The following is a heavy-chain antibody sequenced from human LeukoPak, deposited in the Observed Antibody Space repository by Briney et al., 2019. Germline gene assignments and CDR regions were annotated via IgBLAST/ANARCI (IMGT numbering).Heavy chain of an antibody. D-gene: IGHD2-2*02. J-gene: IGHJ3*02. Sequence: GRSLRLSCAASGFTFSSYAMHWVRQAPGKGLEWVAVISYDGSNKYYADSVKGRFTISRDNSKNTLYLQMNSLRAEDTAVYYCARGDIVVVPAAIRHDAFDIWGQGTMVTVSS. CDR3: ARGDIVVVPAAIRHDAFDI. CDR2: ISYDGSNK. CDR1: GFTFSSYA. V-gene: IGHV3-30-3*01.